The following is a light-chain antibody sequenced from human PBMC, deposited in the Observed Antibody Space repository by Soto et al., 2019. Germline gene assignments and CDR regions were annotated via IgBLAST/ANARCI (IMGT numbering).Light chain of an antibody. J-gene: IGLJ1*01. V-gene: IGLV1-40*01. CDR3: QSYDSSLSGSYV. Sequence: QSFLWKPRSVSGAPIQRFTISCTGSSSNIGAGYDVHWYQQLPGTAPKLLIYGNSNRPSGVPDRFSGSKSGTSASLAITGLQAEDEADYHCQSYDSSLSGSYVFGTGTKVTVL. CDR2: GNS. CDR1: SSNIGAGYD.